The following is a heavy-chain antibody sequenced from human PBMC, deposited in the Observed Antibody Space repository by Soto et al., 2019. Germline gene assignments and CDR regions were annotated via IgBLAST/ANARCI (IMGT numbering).Heavy chain of an antibody. J-gene: IGHJ4*02. CDR1: GFSFGDSY. CDR2: ISGGSSYT. D-gene: IGHD2-21*01. CDR3: AKTIVAASGYYFDH. V-gene: IGHV3-11*06. Sequence: QVQLVESGGSLVKPGGSLRLACAASGFSFGDSYMSWVRQAPGKGLEWLSYISGGSSYTNYADSVKGRFTISRDNAKRSLYLEMNSLRADDTAVYYCAKTIVAASGYYFDHWGQGNLVTVSS.